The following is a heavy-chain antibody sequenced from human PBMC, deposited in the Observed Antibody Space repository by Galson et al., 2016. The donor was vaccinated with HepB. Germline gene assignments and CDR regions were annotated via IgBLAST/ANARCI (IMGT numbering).Heavy chain of an antibody. Sequence: SVKVSCKASGYTFTNFPIHWVRQAPGQRLEWMGWISANNNNTIYAQRLQGRFTMTTDTSTNTAYMELRSLRSDDTALYYCARGAPPGITGTLCWFDPWGQGTLVTVSS. V-gene: IGHV1-18*01. CDR1: GYTFTNFP. D-gene: IGHD1-7*01. CDR3: ARGAPPGITGTLCWFDP. J-gene: IGHJ5*02. CDR2: ISANNNNT.